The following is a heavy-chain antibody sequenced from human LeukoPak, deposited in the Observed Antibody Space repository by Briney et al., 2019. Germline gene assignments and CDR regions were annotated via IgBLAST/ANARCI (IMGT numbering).Heavy chain of an antibody. V-gene: IGHV4-39*07. CDR2: IYYSGST. CDR3: ARGTVTTFYWFDP. CDR1: GGSISSSSYY. J-gene: IGHJ5*02. D-gene: IGHD4-11*01. Sequence: SETLSLTCTVSGGSISSSSYYWGWIRQPPGKGLEWIGSIYYSGSTNYNPSLKSRVTISVDTSKNQFSLKLSSVTAADTAVYYCARGTVTTFYWFDPWGQGTLVTVSS.